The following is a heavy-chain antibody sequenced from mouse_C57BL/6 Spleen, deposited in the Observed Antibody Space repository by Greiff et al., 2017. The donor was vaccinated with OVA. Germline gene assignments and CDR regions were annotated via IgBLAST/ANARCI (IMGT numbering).Heavy chain of an antibody. V-gene: IGHV1-61*01. CDR1: GYTFTSYW. D-gene: IGHD2-3*01. CDR2: IYPSDSET. CDR3: ARFYPHYFDY. J-gene: IGHJ2*01. Sequence: QVQLQQPGAELVRPGSSVKLSCKASGYTFTSYWMDWVKQRPGQGLEWIGNIYPSDSETHYNQKFKDKATLTVDKSSSTAYMQLSSLTSEDSAVYYCARFYPHYFDYWGQGTTLTVSS.